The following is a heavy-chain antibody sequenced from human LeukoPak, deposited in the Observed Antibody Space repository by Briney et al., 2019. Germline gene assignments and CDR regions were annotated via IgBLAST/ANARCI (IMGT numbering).Heavy chain of an antibody. J-gene: IGHJ2*01. Sequence: GGSLRLSCAASGFTFSSYAMSWVRQAPGKGLEWVSAISGSGGSTYYADSVKGRFTISRDNSKNTLYLQMNSLRAEDTAVYYCAKDRLRYSSPSGGWYFDLWGRGTLVTVSS. CDR2: ISGSGGST. D-gene: IGHD6-13*01. CDR3: AKDRLRYSSPSGGWYFDL. CDR1: GFTFSSYA. V-gene: IGHV3-23*01.